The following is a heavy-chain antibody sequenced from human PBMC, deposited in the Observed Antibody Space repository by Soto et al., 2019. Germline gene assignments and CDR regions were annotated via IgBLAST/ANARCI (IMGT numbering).Heavy chain of an antibody. CDR1: GFTFSTYE. Sequence: EVQLVESGGGLVQPGGSLRLSCAASGFTFSTYEFNWVRQAPGRGLEWISYISVSGNIMQYADSVKGRFTISRDKADNSLQLHMSSLRVDDTAVYFCVRDTMRASAAASLDYWGQGTQVIVSS. D-gene: IGHD6-13*01. CDR2: ISVSGNIM. V-gene: IGHV3-48*03. CDR3: VRDTMRASAAASLDY. J-gene: IGHJ4*02.